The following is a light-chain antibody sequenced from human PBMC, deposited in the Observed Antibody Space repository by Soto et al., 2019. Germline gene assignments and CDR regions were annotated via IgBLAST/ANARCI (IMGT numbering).Light chain of an antibody. J-gene: IGKJ1*01. CDR1: QSVIRI. CDR3: QQYRSWPRT. Sequence: HSPGTPSMSSGERATLSCTSSQSVIRIPLAWYQQKPGQAPRLLIYGASTRATDMPGTCSGRGSGTEFTLTITSLRPEDFGVYYCQQYRSWPRTLGQGTRWIS. V-gene: IGKV3-15*01. CDR2: GAS.